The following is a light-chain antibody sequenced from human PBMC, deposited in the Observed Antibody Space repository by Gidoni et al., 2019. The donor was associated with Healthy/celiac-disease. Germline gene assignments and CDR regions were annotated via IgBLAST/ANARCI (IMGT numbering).Light chain of an antibody. CDR3: QQRSNWPRMYT. CDR2: DAS. V-gene: IGKV3-11*01. CDR1: QSVSSY. Sequence: EIVLTQSPATLSLSPGERATLSCRASQSVSSYLAWYQQKPGQAPRLLIYDASNRATGIPARFSGSGSGTDFTLTISSLEPEDFAVYYCQQRSNWPRMYTCGQGTKLEIK. J-gene: IGKJ2*01.